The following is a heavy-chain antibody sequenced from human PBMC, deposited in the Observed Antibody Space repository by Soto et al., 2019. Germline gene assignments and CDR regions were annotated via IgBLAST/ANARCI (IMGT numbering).Heavy chain of an antibody. V-gene: IGHV4-39*01. Sequence: PSETLSLTCTVSGGSIRSSSYYWGWIRQPPGKGLEWIGSIYYSGSTYYNPSLKSRVTISVDTSKNQFSLKLSSVTAADTAVYYCARPKAYYYDSSGYFDYWGQGTLVTVSS. J-gene: IGHJ4*02. CDR2: IYYSGST. CDR1: GGSIRSSSYY. CDR3: ARPKAYYYDSSGYFDY. D-gene: IGHD3-22*01.